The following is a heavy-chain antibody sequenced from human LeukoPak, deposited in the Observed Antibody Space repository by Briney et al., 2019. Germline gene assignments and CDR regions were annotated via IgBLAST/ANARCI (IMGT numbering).Heavy chain of an antibody. J-gene: IGHJ4*02. V-gene: IGHV3-11*04. CDR3: ARGDRFGELSG. CDR1: AFIFNNYY. D-gene: IGHD3-16*02. Sequence: GGSLRLSCAASAFIFNNYYMSWIRQAPEKGLECVSYISNSGSTMFYADSVKGRFTISRDNAKNSLYLQMNSLRAEDTAVYYCARGDRFGELSGWGQGTLVTVSS. CDR2: ISNSGSTM.